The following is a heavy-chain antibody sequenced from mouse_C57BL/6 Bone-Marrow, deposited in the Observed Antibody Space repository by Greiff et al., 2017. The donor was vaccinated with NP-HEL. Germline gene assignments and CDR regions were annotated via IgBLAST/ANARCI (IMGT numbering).Heavy chain of an antibody. D-gene: IGHD1-1*01. CDR1: GYTFTGYW. Sequence: LQESGAELMKPGASVKLSCKATGYTFTGYWIEWVKQRPGHGLEWIGEILPGSGSTNYNEKFKGKATLTADTSSNTAYMQLSSLTTEDSAIYYCARDRIYYYGSSPSWYFDVWGTGTTVTVSS. CDR3: ARDRIYYYGSSPSWYFDV. J-gene: IGHJ1*03. CDR2: ILPGSGST. V-gene: IGHV1-9*01.